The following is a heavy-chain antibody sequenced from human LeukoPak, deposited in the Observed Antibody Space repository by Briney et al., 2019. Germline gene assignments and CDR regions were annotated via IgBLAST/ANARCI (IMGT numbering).Heavy chain of an antibody. Sequence: SQTLSLTCAISGDSVSANGASWNWIRQSPSRGLEWLGRTYYRSKWYDDYAVSIKGRATISADTSKTQFSLHLNSVTPEDSAVYYCASGGSGSVVSLFDPWGQGTLVTVSS. CDR1: GDSVSANGAS. CDR2: TYYRSKWYD. V-gene: IGHV6-1*01. J-gene: IGHJ5*02. D-gene: IGHD3-10*01. CDR3: ASGGSGSVVSLFDP.